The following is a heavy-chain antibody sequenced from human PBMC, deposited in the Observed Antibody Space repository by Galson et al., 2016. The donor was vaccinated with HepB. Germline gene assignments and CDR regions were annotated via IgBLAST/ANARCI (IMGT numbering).Heavy chain of an antibody. Sequence: SLRLSCAASGFTVSSNYMNWVCQPPGKGLEWIGGIYHSGTTHYNPSLESRVTISVDKSKNQFSLKLNSVTAADTAVYYCARNSGGSYLGWFDPWGQGTLVTVSS. CDR1: GFTVSSNY. V-gene: IGHV4-4*02. D-gene: IGHD1-26*01. CDR3: ARNSGGSYLGWFDP. J-gene: IGHJ5*02. CDR2: IYHSGTT.